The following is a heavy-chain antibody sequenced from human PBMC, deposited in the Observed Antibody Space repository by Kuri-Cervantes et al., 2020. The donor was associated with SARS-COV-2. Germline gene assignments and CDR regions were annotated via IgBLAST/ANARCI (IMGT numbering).Heavy chain of an antibody. CDR3: AKDISSRFWTVGVPLHLATPIPVRGLDY. CDR2: ISWDGGST. D-gene: IGHD1-26*01. V-gene: IGHV3-43*01. Sequence: GGSLRLSCAASGFTFDDYTMHWVRQAPGKGLEWVSLISWDGGSTYYADSVKGRFTISRDNSKNSLYLQMNSLRTEDTAFYYCAKDISSRFWTVGVPLHLATPIPVRGLDYWGQGALVTVSS. CDR1: GFTFDDYT. J-gene: IGHJ4*02.